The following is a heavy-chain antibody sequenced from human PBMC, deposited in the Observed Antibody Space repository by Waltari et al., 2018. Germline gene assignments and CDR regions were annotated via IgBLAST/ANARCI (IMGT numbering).Heavy chain of an antibody. Sequence: EVQLVESGGGSVQPGGSLRLSCAASGFTFMHWVRQAPGKGLVWVSRIDGNGGGTGDADSVKGRFTISRDNAKNTLYLQMNSLRAVDTAVYYCVRGINHAFDIWGQGTMVTVSS. CDR2: IDGNGGGT. CDR3: VRGINHAFDI. CDR1: GFTF. V-gene: IGHV3-74*01. J-gene: IGHJ3*02.